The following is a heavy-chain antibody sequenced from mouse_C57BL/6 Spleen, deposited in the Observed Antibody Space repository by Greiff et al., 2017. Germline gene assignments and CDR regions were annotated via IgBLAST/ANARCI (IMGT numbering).Heavy chain of an antibody. CDR2: IYPGDGDT. Sequence: VKLVESGAELVKPGASVKISCKASGYAFSSYWMNWVKQRPGKGLEWIGQIYPGDGDTNYNGKFKGKATLTADKSSSTAYMQLSSLTSEDSAVYFCAGYGNYEGFAYWGQGTLVTVSA. J-gene: IGHJ3*01. CDR1: GYAFSSYW. V-gene: IGHV1-80*01. CDR3: AGYGNYEGFAY. D-gene: IGHD2-1*01.